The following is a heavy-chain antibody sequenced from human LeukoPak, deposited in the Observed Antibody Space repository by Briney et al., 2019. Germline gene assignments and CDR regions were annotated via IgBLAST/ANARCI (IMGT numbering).Heavy chain of an antibody. CDR1: GFTVSSNY. J-gene: IGHJ4*02. CDR3: ASLESGGFYSFFNY. Sequence: PGGSLRLSCAASGFTVSSNYMSWVGQAPGKGLEWVSVIYSDGSTYHADSVKGRFTISRDNSKNTLYLQMNSLRAEDTAVYYCASLESGGFYSFFNYWGQGTLVTVSS. CDR2: IYSDGST. V-gene: IGHV3-53*01. D-gene: IGHD3-22*01.